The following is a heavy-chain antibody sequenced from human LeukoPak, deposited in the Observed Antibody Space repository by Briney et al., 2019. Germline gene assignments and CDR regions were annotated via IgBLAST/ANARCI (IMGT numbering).Heavy chain of an antibody. V-gene: IGHV4-34*01. CDR3: ARGLTVTTRYFDY. J-gene: IGHJ4*02. D-gene: IGHD4-11*01. CDR2: INHSGCT. Sequence: SETLSLTCAVYGGSFSGYYWSWIRQPPGKGLEWIGEINHSGCTNYNPSLKSRVTISVDTSKNQFSLKLSSVTAADTAVYYCARGLTVTTRYFDYWGQGTLVTVSS. CDR1: GGSFSGYY.